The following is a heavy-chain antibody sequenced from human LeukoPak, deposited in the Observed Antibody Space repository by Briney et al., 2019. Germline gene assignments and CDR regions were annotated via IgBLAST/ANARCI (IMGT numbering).Heavy chain of an antibody. V-gene: IGHV1-69*04. D-gene: IGHD1-26*01. CDR3: ARLPEWELLRSHAFDI. Sequence: ASVKVSCKASGGTFSSYAISWVRQAPGQGLEWMGRIIPILGIANYARKFQGRVTITADKSTSTAYMELSSLRSEDTAVYYCARLPEWELLRSHAFDIWGQGTMVTVSS. J-gene: IGHJ3*02. CDR2: IIPILGIA. CDR1: GGTFSSYA.